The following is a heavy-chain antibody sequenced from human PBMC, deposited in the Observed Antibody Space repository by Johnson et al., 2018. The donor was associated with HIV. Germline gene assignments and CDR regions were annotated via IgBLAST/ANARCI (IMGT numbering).Heavy chain of an antibody. Sequence: MQLVESGGRLVQPGGSLRLSCAASGFTVSSNYMSWVRQAPGKGLEWVSVIYSGGSTYYADSVKGRFTISRDNSKNTLYLQMSGLRIEDTAVYYCARTQVYSSSRDDAFDIWGQGTMVTVSS. V-gene: IGHV3-66*02. D-gene: IGHD6-13*01. J-gene: IGHJ3*02. CDR1: GFTVSSNY. CDR3: ARTQVYSSSRDDAFDI. CDR2: IYSGGST.